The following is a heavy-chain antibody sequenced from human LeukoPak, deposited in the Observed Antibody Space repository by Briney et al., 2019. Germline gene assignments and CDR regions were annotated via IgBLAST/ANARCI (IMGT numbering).Heavy chain of an antibody. CDR1: GYTFTSYY. J-gene: IGHJ4*02. D-gene: IGHD2-15*01. CDR2: INPSGGST. CDR3: AAGFSISSGGSS. V-gene: IGHV1-46*01. Sequence: ASVKVSCKASGYTFTSYYMHWVRQAPGQGLEWMGIINPSGGSTSYAQKFQERVTITRDMSTSTAYMELSSLRSEDTAVYYCAAGFSISSGGSSWGQGTLVTVSS.